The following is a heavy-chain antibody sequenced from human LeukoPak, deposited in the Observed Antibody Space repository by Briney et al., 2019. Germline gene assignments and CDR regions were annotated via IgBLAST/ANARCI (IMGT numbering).Heavy chain of an antibody. J-gene: IGHJ4*02. CDR1: GGSISSSNW. CDR2: IYHSGST. Sequence: SETLSLTCAVSGGSISSSNWWSWVRQPPGKGLEWIGEIYHSGSTNYNPSLKSRVTISVDKSKNQFSLKLSSVTAADTAVYYCARVDTIFGVVISGRFDYCGQGTLVTVSS. CDR3: ARVDTIFGVVISGRFDY. V-gene: IGHV4-4*02. D-gene: IGHD3-3*01.